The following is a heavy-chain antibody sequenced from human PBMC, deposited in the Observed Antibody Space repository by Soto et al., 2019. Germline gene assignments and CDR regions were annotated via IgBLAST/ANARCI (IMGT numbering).Heavy chain of an antibody. D-gene: IGHD5-18*01. V-gene: IGHV4-59*01. CDR3: ASVDTAMVFGY. J-gene: IGHJ4*02. Sequence: SETLSLTCTVSGGSISSYYWSWIRQPPGKGLEWIGYIYYSGSTNYNPSLKSRVTISVDTSKNQFSLKLSSVTAADTAVYYCASVDTAMVFGYWGQGTLVTVSS. CDR2: IYYSGST. CDR1: GGSISSYY.